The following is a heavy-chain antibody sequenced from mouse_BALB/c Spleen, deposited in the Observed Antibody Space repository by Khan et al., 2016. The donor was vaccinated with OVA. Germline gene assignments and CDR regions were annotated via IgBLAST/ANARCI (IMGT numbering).Heavy chain of an antibody. Sequence: QIQLVQSGPEQKKPGETVKISCKASGYTFTNHGMNWVKQAPGKGLKWMGWINTYTGEPTYADDFKGRFAFSLETFASTAYLQISNLKNEDTATYFCARVGYNGTMDYWGQGTSVTVSS. J-gene: IGHJ4*01. CDR3: ARVGYNGTMDY. V-gene: IGHV9-3-1*01. D-gene: IGHD2-14*01. CDR2: INTYTGEP. CDR1: GYTFTNHG.